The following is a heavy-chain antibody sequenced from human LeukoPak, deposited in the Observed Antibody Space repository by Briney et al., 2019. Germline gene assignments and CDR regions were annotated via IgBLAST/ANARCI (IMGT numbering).Heavy chain of an antibody. Sequence: GGSLRLSCAASGFTFTTYWMSWFRQAPGKGLERVASINQDGSEKYYVDSMKGRFIISRDNAKNSLYLQMNGLRAEDTALYYCARDSSAYYIGYFDLWGRGSLVTVSS. CDR1: GFTFTTYW. CDR3: ARDSSAYYIGYFDL. J-gene: IGHJ2*01. CDR2: INQDGSEK. D-gene: IGHD3-22*01. V-gene: IGHV3-7*01.